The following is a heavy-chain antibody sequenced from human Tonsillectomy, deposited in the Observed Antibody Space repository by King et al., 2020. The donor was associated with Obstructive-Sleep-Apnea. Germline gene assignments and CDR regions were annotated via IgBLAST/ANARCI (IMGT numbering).Heavy chain of an antibody. J-gene: IGHJ5*02. CDR3: AREGISGYDLNWFDP. D-gene: IGHD5-12*01. CDR2: IYYSGST. V-gene: IGHV4-39*07. CDR1: GGSISSSSNY. Sequence: QLQESGPGLVKPSETLSLTCTVSGGSISSSSNYWGWIRQPPGKGLEWIGSIYYSGSTYYNPSLKSRVTISVDTSKNQFSLKLSSVTAADTAVYYCAREGISGYDLNWFDPWGQGTQVTVSS.